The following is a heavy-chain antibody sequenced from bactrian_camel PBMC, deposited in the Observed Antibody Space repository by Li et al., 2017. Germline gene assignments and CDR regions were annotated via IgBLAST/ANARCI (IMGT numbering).Heavy chain of an antibody. CDR3: AKHWNY. D-gene: IGHD8*01. CDR2: YNVDGRI. J-gene: IGHJ4*01. Sequence: VQLVESGGGSVQAGGSLKLSCAASGSCSRYCMGWFRQAPGKEREAVAGYNVDGRISYADSVKGRFTISRDNAKNMLYLQLNSLETEDTAMYYCAKHWNYWGQGTQVTVS. V-gene: IGHV3S1*01. CDR1: GSCSRYC.